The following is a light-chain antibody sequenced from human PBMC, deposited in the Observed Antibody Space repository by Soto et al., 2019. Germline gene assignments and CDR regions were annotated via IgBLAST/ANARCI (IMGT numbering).Light chain of an antibody. CDR1: SSDIGGYDY. Sequence: QSVLTQPASVSGSPGQSITISCTGTSSDIGGYDYVSWYQQHPGKAPRLLIYDVSNRPSGISNRFSGSKSGNTASLTISGLLVEDEADYYCCSYMTSSSLNFVFGSGTKVTVL. J-gene: IGLJ1*01. V-gene: IGLV2-14*01. CDR3: CSYMTSSSLNFV. CDR2: DVS.